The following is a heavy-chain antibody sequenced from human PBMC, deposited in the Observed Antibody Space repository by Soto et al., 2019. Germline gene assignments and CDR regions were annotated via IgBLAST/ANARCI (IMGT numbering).Heavy chain of an antibody. V-gene: IGHV3-23*01. J-gene: IGHJ4*02. CDR1: GFTFSSYA. D-gene: IGHD3-3*01. Sequence: EVQLLESGGGLVQPGGSLRLSCAASGFTFSSYAMSWVLQAPGKGLEGVSAISGSGGSTYYADSVKGRFTISRDNSKNTLYLQMNSLRAEDTAVYYCAKGSWVTMGSFDYWGQGTLVTVSS. CDR3: AKGSWVTMGSFDY. CDR2: ISGSGGST.